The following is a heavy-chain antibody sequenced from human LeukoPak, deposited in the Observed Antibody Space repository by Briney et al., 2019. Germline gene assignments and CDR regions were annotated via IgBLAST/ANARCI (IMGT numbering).Heavy chain of an antibody. CDR2: IVPIVDVT. V-gene: IGHV1-69*02. CDR1: ADTFNTYT. CDR3: ARYDYGDALDV. Sequence: SVKVSCKASADTFNTYTISWVRQAPGQGLEWMGRIVPIVDVTNHALKFQGRIKITADKATTTAFMELTSLGFEDTAVYYCARYDYGDALDVWGQGTLVTV. D-gene: IGHD4-17*01. J-gene: IGHJ3*01.